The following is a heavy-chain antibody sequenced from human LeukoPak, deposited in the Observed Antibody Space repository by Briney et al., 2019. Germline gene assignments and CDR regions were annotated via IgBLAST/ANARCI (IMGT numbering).Heavy chain of an antibody. D-gene: IGHD3-9*01. Sequence: PGGSLRLSCAASGFTFTTYWMSWVRQAPGKGLEWVANINQDGSEKYYVDSVKGRFTISRDNAKNSLYLQMNSLRAEDTAVYYCAKDPTKHYDILTGYFTAYFDYWGQGTLVTVSS. CDR1: GFTFTTYW. V-gene: IGHV3-7*01. CDR3: AKDPTKHYDILTGYFTAYFDY. CDR2: INQDGSEK. J-gene: IGHJ4*02.